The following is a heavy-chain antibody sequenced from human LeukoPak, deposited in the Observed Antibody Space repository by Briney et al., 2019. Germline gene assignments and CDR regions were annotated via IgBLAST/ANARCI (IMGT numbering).Heavy chain of an antibody. CDR2: IWYDGSKK. Sequence: PGRSLRLSCAASGFTFSSYGMHWVRQDPGKGLERVVVIWYDGSKKYYADTVKGRFTISRDNSTNTLYLQMNSLRAEDTAVYYCARGDLDYFYYFDYWGQGTLVTVSS. CDR1: GFTFSSYG. V-gene: IGHV3-33*01. D-gene: IGHD2/OR15-2a*01. CDR3: ARGDLDYFYYFDY. J-gene: IGHJ4*02.